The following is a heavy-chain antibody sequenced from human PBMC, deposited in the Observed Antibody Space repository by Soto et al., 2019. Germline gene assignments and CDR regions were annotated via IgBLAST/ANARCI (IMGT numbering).Heavy chain of an antibody. CDR2: IYWDDSK. V-gene: IGHV2-5*02. J-gene: IGHJ4*02. D-gene: IGHD4-17*01. CDR1: GFSLSTSGVG. Sequence: QITLKESGPTLVKPTQTLTLTCTFSGFSLSTSGVGVGWIRQPPGKALEWLAVIYWDDSKHYSPSLKSRLTIPKDTSKNQVVLTMTNMDPVDTAPSYRAHKGYGDYPIDYWGQGTLVTVSS. CDR3: AHKGYGDYPIDY.